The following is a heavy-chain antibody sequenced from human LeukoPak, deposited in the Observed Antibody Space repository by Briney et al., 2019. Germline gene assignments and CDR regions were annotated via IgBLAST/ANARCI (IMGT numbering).Heavy chain of an antibody. CDR2: IYYSGST. J-gene: IGHJ4*02. D-gene: IGHD3-22*01. CDR1: GGSISSSSYY. CDR3: ARARWITMIGEYYFDY. Sequence: SETLSLTCTVSGGSISSSSYYWGWTRQPPGKGLEWIGSIYYSGSTYYNPSLKSRVTISVDTSKNQFSLKLSSVTAADTAVYYCARARWITMIGEYYFDYWGQGTLSPSPQ. V-gene: IGHV4-39*01.